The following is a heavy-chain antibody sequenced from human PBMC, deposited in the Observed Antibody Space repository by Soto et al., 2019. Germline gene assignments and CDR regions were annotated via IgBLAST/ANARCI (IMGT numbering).Heavy chain of an antibody. V-gene: IGHV1-2*04. J-gene: IGHJ6*02. CDR2: INPNSGGT. CDR1: GYTFTGYY. Sequence: ASVKVSCKASGYTFTGYYMHWVRQAPGQGLEWMGWINPNSGGTNYAQKFQGWVTMTRDTSISTAYMELSRLRSDDTAVYYCARDLAMVRGVTHYYYYGMDVWGQWTTVTVSS. CDR3: ARDLAMVRGVTHYYYYGMDV. D-gene: IGHD3-10*01.